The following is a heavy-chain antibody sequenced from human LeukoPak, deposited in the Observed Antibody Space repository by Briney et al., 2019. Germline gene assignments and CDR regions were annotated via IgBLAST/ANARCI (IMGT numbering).Heavy chain of an antibody. J-gene: IGHJ4*02. Sequence: GASVTVSCKASGYTFTVYYIHWVRQAPGQGLEWMAWINPNSGGTNYAQKFQGRVTMTRDTSISTAYMELSRLRSDDTAVYYCARGETTVTYFDYWGQGTLVTVSS. CDR1: GYTFTVYY. D-gene: IGHD4-17*01. CDR3: ARGETTVTYFDY. CDR2: INPNSGGT. V-gene: IGHV1-2*02.